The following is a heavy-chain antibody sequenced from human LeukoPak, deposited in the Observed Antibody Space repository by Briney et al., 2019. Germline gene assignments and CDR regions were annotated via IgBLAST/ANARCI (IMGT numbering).Heavy chain of an antibody. CDR2: IIPILGIA. J-gene: IGHJ4*02. Sequence: SVTVSCKASGGTFSSYAISWVRQAPGQGLEWMGRIIPILGIANYAQKFQGRVTITADKSTSTAYMELSSLRSEDTAVYYCARTWDQYYYDSSGYSASFDYWGQGTLVTVSS. CDR3: ARTWDQYYYDSSGYSASFDY. CDR1: GGTFSSYA. D-gene: IGHD3-22*01. V-gene: IGHV1-69*04.